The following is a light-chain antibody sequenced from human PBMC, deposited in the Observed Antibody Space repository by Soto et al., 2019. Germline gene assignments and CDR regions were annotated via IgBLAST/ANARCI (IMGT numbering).Light chain of an antibody. CDR3: SSFTPSSTGI. CDR2: EVS. J-gene: IGLJ2*01. V-gene: IGLV2-14*01. Sequence: QSALTQPASVSGSPGQSITISCAGTSSDVGTYNYFSWYQQHPGSTPKIIIYEVSNRPSGVSDRFSGSKSGNTASLTISALQAGDEADYYCSSFTPSSTGIFGGGTKLTVL. CDR1: SSDVGTYNY.